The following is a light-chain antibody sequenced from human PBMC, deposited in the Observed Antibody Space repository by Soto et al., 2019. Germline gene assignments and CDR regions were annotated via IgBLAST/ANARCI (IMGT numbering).Light chain of an antibody. CDR3: AAWDDSLSAYVV. J-gene: IGLJ2*01. V-gene: IGLV2-14*01. CDR2: EVR. CDR1: MRDVGAYNL. Sequence: QSALTQPASVSGSAGQSITISCSGTMRDVGAYNLVSWYQQHPGTAPKLIIYEVRNRPSGISSRFSGSRSGNTASLTISGLQSEDEGDYYCAAWDDSLSAYVVFGGGTKLTVL.